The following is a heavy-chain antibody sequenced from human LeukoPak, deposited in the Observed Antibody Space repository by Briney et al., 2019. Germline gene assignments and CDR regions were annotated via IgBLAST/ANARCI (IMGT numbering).Heavy chain of an antibody. CDR1: GFTFSSYS. J-gene: IGHJ6*03. D-gene: IGHD1-7*01. V-gene: IGHV3-21*01. Sequence: GGSLRLSCAASGFTFSSYSMNRVRQAPGKGLEWVTSISSSSSYIYYADPVKGRFTISRDNAKNSLYLQMNSVSAEDTAVYYCARRVGSRGPYNWNFFGYYYYMDVWGKGTTVTVSS. CDR2: ISSSSSYI. CDR3: ARRVGSRGPYNWNFFGYYYYMDV.